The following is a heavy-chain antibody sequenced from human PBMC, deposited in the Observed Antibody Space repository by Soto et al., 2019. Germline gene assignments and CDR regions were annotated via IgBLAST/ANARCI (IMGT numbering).Heavy chain of an antibody. CDR1: GFTFSSYA. CDR2: ISGSGGST. CDR3: AIWFYYDSSGYYPFDY. D-gene: IGHD3-22*01. J-gene: IGHJ4*02. V-gene: IGHV3-23*01. Sequence: GGSLRLSCAASGFTFSSYAMSWVRQAPGKGLEWVSAISGSGGSTYYADSVKGRFTISRDNSKNTLYLQMNSLRAEDTAVYYCAIWFYYDSSGYYPFDYWGQGTLVTVSS.